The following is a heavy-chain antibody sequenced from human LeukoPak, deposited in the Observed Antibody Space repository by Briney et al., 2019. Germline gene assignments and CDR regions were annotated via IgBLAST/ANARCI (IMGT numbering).Heavy chain of an antibody. V-gene: IGHV3-21*01. CDR2: ISSSGSYI. Sequence: GGSLRLSCAASGFTFSIYSMNWVRQAPGKGLEWVSSISSSGSYIYYSDSVKGRFTISRDDAKNSLYLQMNSLRAEDTAVYYCARVRVVGSTTGIDYWGQGTLVTVSS. D-gene: IGHD1-1*01. CDR3: ARVRVVGSTTGIDY. CDR1: GFTFSIYS. J-gene: IGHJ4*02.